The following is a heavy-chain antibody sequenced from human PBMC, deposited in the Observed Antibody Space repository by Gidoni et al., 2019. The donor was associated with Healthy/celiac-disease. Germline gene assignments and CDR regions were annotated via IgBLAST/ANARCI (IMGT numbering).Heavy chain of an antibody. J-gene: IGHJ6*02. V-gene: IGHV3-21*01. CDR1: GFTFSSYS. D-gene: IGHD6-19*01. CDR3: ARVATKARYSSGWHNYYYGMDV. CDR2: ISSRSSYI. Sequence: EVQLVESGGVLVKPGGSLRLSCAASGFTFSSYSMNWVRQAPGKGLEWVSSISSRSSYIYYADSVKGRFTISRDNAKNSLYLQMNSLRAEDTAVYYCARVATKARYSSGWHNYYYGMDVWGQGTTVTVSS.